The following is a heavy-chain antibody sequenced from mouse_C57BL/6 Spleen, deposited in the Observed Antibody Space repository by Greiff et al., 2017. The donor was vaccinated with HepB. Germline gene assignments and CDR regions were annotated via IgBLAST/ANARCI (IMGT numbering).Heavy chain of an antibody. CDR3: AREYSNYVPWFAY. J-gene: IGHJ3*01. V-gene: IGHV3-6*01. CDR2: ISYDGSN. D-gene: IGHD2-5*01. CDR1: GYSITSGYY. Sequence: EVQLQQSGPGLVKPSQSLSLTCSVTGYSITSGYYWNWIRQFPGNKLEWMGYISYDGSNNYNPSLKNRISITRDTSKNQFFLKLNSVTTEDTATYYCAREYSNYVPWFAYWGQGTLVTVSA.